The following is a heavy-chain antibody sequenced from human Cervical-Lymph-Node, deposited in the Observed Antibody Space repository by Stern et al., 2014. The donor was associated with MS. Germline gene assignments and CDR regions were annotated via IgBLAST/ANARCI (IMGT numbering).Heavy chain of an antibody. CDR1: GGSITSSGYY. J-gene: IGHJ6*02. V-gene: IGHV4-61*02. CDR3: AKYNSGLLYYDGMDV. D-gene: IGHD1-1*01. CDR2: IYIHGNT. Sequence: QVQLQESGPGLVKPSQTVSLTCTVSGGSITSSGYYWSWIRQTAGKGLEWIGRIYIHGNTHYNPSLKSRVTMSVDTSKNQLSLKLSSVTAADTAVYYCAKYNSGLLYYDGMDVWGQGTTVTVSS.